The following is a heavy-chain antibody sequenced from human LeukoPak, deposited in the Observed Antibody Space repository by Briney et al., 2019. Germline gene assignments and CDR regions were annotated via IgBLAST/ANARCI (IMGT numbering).Heavy chain of an antibody. CDR1: GFTFSSYS. Sequence: KTRGSLRLSCAASGFTFSSYSMNWVRQAPGKGLESVSSISSSSSYIYYADSVKGRFTISRDNAKTSLYLQMHSLRAEDTAVYYCARETPPYCSSTSCYEGDDAFDIWGQGTMVTVSS. CDR3: ARETPPYCSSTSCYEGDDAFDI. CDR2: ISSSSSYI. V-gene: IGHV3-21*01. D-gene: IGHD2-2*01. J-gene: IGHJ3*02.